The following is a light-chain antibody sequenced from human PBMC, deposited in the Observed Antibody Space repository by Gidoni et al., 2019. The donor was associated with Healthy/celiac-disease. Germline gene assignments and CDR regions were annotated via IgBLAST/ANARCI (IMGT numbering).Light chain of an antibody. V-gene: IGKV3-20*01. Sequence: EIVLTPSPGTLSLSPGERATLSCRASQSVSSSYLAWYQQKPGQAPRLLIYGASSRATGIPDRFSGSGSGTDFTLTISRLEPEDFAVYYCQQYGSSSTFGQGTKVEIK. CDR1: QSVSSSY. J-gene: IGKJ1*01. CDR3: QQYGSSST. CDR2: GAS.